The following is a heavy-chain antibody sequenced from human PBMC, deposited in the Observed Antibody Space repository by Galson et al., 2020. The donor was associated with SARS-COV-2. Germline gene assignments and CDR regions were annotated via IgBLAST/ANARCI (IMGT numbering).Heavy chain of an antibody. CDR2: IFHSRYT. V-gene: IGHV4-4*02. Sequence: SETLSLTCAVSGGSISSSDWWGWVRQPPGKGLEWIGEIFHSRYTNYNPSLKSRVTMSLDTSKNQFSLKLSSVTAADTALYYCSRIIVTAYYFSYMDVWGKGTTVTVSS. CDR3: SRIIVTAYYFSYMDV. J-gene: IGHJ6*03. D-gene: IGHD2-21*02. CDR1: GGSISSSDW.